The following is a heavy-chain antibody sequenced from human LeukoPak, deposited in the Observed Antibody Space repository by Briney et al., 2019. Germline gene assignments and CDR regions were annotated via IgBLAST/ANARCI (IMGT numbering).Heavy chain of an antibody. Sequence: SETLSLTCTVSGGSISSYYWSWIRQPPGEGLEWIGYIYYSGSTNYNPSLKSRVTISVDTSKNQFSLKLSSVTAADTAVYYCARHIVVVPAAITNAFDIWGQGTMVTVSS. CDR2: IYYSGST. CDR1: GGSISSYY. J-gene: IGHJ3*02. D-gene: IGHD2-2*01. V-gene: IGHV4-59*08. CDR3: ARHIVVVPAAITNAFDI.